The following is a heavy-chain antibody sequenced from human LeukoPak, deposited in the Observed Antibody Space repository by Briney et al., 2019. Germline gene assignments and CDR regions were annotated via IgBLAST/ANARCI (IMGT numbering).Heavy chain of an antibody. V-gene: IGHV3-21*01. D-gene: IGHD1-26*01. CDR3: ARDSGSYYVAFDI. J-gene: IGHJ3*02. CDR2: ISSSSSYI. CDR1: GFTFSSYS. Sequence: GGSLRLSCAASGFTFSSYSINWVRQAPGKGLEWVSSISSSSSYIYYADSVKGRFTISRDNAKNSLYLQMNSLRAEDTAVYYCARDSGSYYVAFDIWGQGTMVTVSS.